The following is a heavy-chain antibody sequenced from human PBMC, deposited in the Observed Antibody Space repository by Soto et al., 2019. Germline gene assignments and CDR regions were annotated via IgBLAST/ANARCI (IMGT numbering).Heavy chain of an antibody. CDR3: ARDRPRMVFDY. CDR2: IWYDGSNK. CDR1: GFTFSSYG. J-gene: IGHJ4*02. V-gene: IGHV3-33*01. Sequence: GGSLRLSCAASGFTFSSYGMHWVRQAPGKGLEWVAVIWYDGSNKYYADSVKGRFTISRDNSKNTLYLQMNSLRAEDTAVYYCARDRPRMVFDYWGQGTLVTVSS. D-gene: IGHD3-10*01.